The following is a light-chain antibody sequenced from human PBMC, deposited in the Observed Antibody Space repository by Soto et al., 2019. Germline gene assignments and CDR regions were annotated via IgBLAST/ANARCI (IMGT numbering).Light chain of an antibody. V-gene: IGKV1-5*03. CDR2: KAS. Sequence: DLQMTQSPSTLSGSVADRVTITCRASQTISSWLAWYQQKPGKAPKLLIYKASTLKSGVPSRFSGSGSGTEFTLTISSLQPDDFATDYCQHYNSYSEAVGQGTKVDSK. CDR3: QHYNSYSEA. CDR1: QTISSW. J-gene: IGKJ1*01.